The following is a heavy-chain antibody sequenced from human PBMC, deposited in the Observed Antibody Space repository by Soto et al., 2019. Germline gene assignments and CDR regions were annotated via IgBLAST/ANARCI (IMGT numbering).Heavy chain of an antibody. V-gene: IGHV4-34*01. CDR3: ARGLAAAGLFGFGP. Sequence: SETLSLTCAVYGGSFSGYYWSWIRQPPGKGLEWIGEINHSGSTNYNPSLKSRVTISVDTSKNQFSLKLSSVTAADTAVYYCARGLAAAGLFGFGPWGQGTLVTVSS. J-gene: IGHJ5*02. CDR1: GGSFSGYY. D-gene: IGHD6-13*01. CDR2: INHSGST.